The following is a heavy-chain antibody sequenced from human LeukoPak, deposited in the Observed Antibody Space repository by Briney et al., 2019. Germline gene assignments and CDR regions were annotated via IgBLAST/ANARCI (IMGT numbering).Heavy chain of an antibody. D-gene: IGHD6-19*01. J-gene: IGHJ4*02. CDR3: ARDSRGGAAVAGRVDY. Sequence: ASVKVSCKASGYTFFYYGLSWVRQAPGQGLEWMGWISAYNGNTNYAQKLQGRVTMTTDTSTSTAYMELRSLRSDDTAVYYCARDSRGGAAVAGRVDYWGQGTLVTVSS. CDR2: ISAYNGNT. V-gene: IGHV1-18*01. CDR1: GYTFFYYG.